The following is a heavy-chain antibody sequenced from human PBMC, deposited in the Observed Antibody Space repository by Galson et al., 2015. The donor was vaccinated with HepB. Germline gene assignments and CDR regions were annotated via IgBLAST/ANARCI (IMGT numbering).Heavy chain of an antibody. CDR2: IYWHDDK. D-gene: IGHD4-11*01. V-gene: IGHV2-5*01. CDR1: GFSLSTSGVA. J-gene: IGHJ5*02. CDR3: AHMSTTVTTGYFDP. Sequence: PALVKPTQTLTLTCAFSGFSLSTSGVALGWFRQPPGKALEWLALIYWHDDKRYSPSLRGRPTITRDTSKNLVVLTVANMDPADTATYYCAHMSTTVTTGYFDPWSQGTLVTVSS.